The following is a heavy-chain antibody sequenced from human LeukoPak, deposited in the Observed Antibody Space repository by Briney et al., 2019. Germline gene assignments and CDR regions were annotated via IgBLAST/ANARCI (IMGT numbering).Heavy chain of an antibody. Sequence: PGGSLRLSCAASGFTFSSYAMHWVRQAPGKGLEYVSAISSNGGSTYYANSVKGRFTISGDNSKNTLCLQMGSLRAEDMAVYYCAREGEQLAFDYWGQGTLVTVSS. CDR3: AREGEQLAFDY. V-gene: IGHV3-64*01. J-gene: IGHJ4*02. CDR1: GFTFSSYA. CDR2: ISSNGGST. D-gene: IGHD6-6*01.